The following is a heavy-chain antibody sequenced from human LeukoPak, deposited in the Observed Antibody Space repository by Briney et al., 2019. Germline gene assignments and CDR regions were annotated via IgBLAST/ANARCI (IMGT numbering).Heavy chain of an antibody. J-gene: IGHJ6*03. D-gene: IGHD1-26*01. Sequence: GGSLRLSCAASGFTFSSYSMNWVRQAPGKGLEWVSYISSSSSTIYYADSVKGRFTISRGNAKNSLYLQMNSLRAEDTAVYYCARDRERYYYYMDVWGKGTTVTVSS. V-gene: IGHV3-48*01. CDR2: ISSSSSTI. CDR3: ARDRERYYYYMDV. CDR1: GFTFSSYS.